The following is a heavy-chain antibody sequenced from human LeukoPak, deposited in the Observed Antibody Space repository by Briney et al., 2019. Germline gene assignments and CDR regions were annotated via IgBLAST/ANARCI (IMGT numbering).Heavy chain of an antibody. D-gene: IGHD1-26*01. J-gene: IGHJ4*02. V-gene: IGHV3-21*01. CDR2: ISSSSSYI. Sequence: GGSLRLSCAASGFTFSSYWMSWVRQAPGKGLEWVSSISSSSSYIYYADSVKGRFTISRDNAKNSLYLQMNSLRAEDTAVYYCARELVGATLYDYWGQGTLVTVSS. CDR3: ARELVGATLYDY. CDR1: GFTFSSYW.